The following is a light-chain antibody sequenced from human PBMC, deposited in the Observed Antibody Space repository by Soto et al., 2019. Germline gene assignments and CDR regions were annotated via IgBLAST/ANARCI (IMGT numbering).Light chain of an antibody. J-gene: IGKJ5*01. CDR1: QSIRRS. V-gene: IGKV3-15*01. CDR2: DAS. CDR3: QQYGSLPIT. Sequence: EILLTPSPSILAVSAGERAPLSCGASQSIRRSLAWYQQKPGQAPRLLISDASTRATGIPARFSGSGSGTEVTLTISSLQSEDVEVYYCQQYGSLPITFGQGTRVEIK.